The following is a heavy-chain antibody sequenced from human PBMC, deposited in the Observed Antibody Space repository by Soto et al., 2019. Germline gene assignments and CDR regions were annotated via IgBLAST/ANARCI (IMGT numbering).Heavy chain of an antibody. CDR2: IYPGDSDT. Sequence: GESLKISCKGSGYSFTSYWIDWVRQMPGKGLEWMGIIYPGDSDTRYSPSFQGQVTISADKSISTAYLQWSSLKASDTAMYYCARDSDEYSSSSYAFDIWGQGTMVTVSS. D-gene: IGHD6-6*01. CDR3: ARDSDEYSSSSYAFDI. V-gene: IGHV5-51*01. J-gene: IGHJ3*02. CDR1: GYSFTSYW.